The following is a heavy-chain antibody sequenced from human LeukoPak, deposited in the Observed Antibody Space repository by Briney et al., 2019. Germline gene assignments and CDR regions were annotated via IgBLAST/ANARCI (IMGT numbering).Heavy chain of an antibody. Sequence: GGSLRLSCAASGFTFSSYTMNWVRQAPGKGLEWVSSISGGSTYTFYAGSVMGRFTISRDNAKNSLYLHMSSLRAEDTAVYYCARVRDLYRDYWGQGILVTVSS. CDR2: ISGGSTYT. CDR1: GFTFSSYT. J-gene: IGHJ4*02. V-gene: IGHV3-21*01. D-gene: IGHD5-12*01. CDR3: ARVRDLYRDY.